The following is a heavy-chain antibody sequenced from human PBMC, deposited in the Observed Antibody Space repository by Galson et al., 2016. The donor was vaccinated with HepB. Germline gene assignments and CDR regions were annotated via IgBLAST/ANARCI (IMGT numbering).Heavy chain of an antibody. CDR2: IIPLLGAP. J-gene: IGHJ4*02. Sequence: SVKVSCKGSGGTFSRYALSWVRQAPGQGLEWMGGIIPLLGAPYYAQKFQGRVTITADESTRTTNMELSSLRSDDTAMYFCARAQTKNLETNPFEYWGQGTLVTVSS. CDR3: ARAQTKNLETNPFEY. CDR1: GGTFSRYA. V-gene: IGHV1-69*13. D-gene: IGHD2-8*01.